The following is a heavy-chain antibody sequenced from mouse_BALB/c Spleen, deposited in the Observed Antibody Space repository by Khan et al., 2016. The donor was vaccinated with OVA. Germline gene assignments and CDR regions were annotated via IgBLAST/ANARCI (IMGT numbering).Heavy chain of an antibody. J-gene: IGHJ1*01. CDR2: ISGGGSYT. D-gene: IGHD1-1*01. CDR3: ARPPITTVVVTSYWFFDG. Sequence: EVELVESGGGLVKPGGSLRLSCAASGFTFSSYAMSWVRQTPEKRLEWVATISGGGSYTYYPGSVKGRFTISRDDSKNTLYLQMSSLRSEDTAMYYCARPPITTVVVTSYWFFDGGGAGTTVTVSS. CDR1: GFTFSSYA. V-gene: IGHV5-9-3*01.